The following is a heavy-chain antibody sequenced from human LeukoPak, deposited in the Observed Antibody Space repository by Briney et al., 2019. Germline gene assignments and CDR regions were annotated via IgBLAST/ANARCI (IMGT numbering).Heavy chain of an antibody. CDR1: GFTFSSYW. V-gene: IGHV3-7*01. J-gene: IGHJ4*02. D-gene: IGHD3-22*01. Sequence: GGSLSLSCAVSGFTFSSYWMRWVRQAPGKGREWVANIKQDGSEKYYVDSVKGRFTISRDNAKNSLYLQMNSLRAEDTAVYYCAREGYYDSSGLYIHSDYWGQGTLASV. CDR3: AREGYYDSSGLYIHSDY. CDR2: IKQDGSEK.